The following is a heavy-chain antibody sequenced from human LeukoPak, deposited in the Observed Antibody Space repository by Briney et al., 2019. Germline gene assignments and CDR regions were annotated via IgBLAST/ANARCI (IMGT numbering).Heavy chain of an antibody. CDR3: ARAFGIVGATDWFDP. V-gene: IGHV4-61*02. Sequence: SETLSLTCTVSGDSISSGDYYWSWIRQPAGKGLEWIGRIYTSGSTNYNPSLKSRVTISVDTSKNQFSLKLSSVSAADTAVFYCARAFGIVGATDWFDPWGQGTLVTVSS. D-gene: IGHD1-26*01. CDR1: GDSISSGDYY. CDR2: IYTSGST. J-gene: IGHJ5*02.